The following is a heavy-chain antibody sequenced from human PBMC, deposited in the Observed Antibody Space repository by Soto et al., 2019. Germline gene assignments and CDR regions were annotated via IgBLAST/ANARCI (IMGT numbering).Heavy chain of an antibody. Sequence: QVHLVQSGAEVKKPGSSVQVSCKAPGGTFSNHAINWVRQAPGQGLEWMGRIIPIFTTTNYAQKLQGRVSMTADESATTAYMELSSLKHDDPAVYYCAREVAADGTFREDVFDIWGQGTLVTVSS. CDR1: GGTFSNHA. V-gene: IGHV1-69*12. CDR2: IIPIFTTT. CDR3: AREVAADGTFREDVFDI. J-gene: IGHJ3*02. D-gene: IGHD6-13*01.